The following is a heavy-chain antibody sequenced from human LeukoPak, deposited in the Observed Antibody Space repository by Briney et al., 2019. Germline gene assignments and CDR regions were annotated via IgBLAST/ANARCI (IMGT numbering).Heavy chain of an antibody. J-gene: IGHJ5*02. CDR1: GFTFSRYD. Sequence: GSLRLSCVDSGFTFSRYDIYWVRQAPGKGLEWVGVVSHDGNDKYFADSVKGRLSFSRDNSRNTVFLQMNNLRTEDTAVYYCARDSCSGDTCFTAFDPWGQGTLVTVSS. CDR3: ARDSCSGDTCFTAFDP. D-gene: IGHD2-15*01. CDR2: VSHDGNDK. V-gene: IGHV3-30*04.